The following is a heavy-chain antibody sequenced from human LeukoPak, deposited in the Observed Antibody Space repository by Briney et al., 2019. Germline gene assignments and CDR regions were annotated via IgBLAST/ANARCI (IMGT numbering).Heavy chain of an antibody. J-gene: IGHJ4*02. CDR2: FYNSGST. Sequence: SETLSLTCTVSGGSVNSHHWSWTRQPPGKGMEWIGTFYNSGSTAYNPSLKSRVTISVDTSKNQFSLNLSSVTAADTAVYYCASGKQWLAFDFWGQRFLVTVSS. V-gene: IGHV4-4*09. CDR3: ASGKQWLAFDF. CDR1: GGSVNSHH. D-gene: IGHD6-19*01.